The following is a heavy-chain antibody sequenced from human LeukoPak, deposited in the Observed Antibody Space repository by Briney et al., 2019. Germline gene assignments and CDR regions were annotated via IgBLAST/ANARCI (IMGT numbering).Heavy chain of an antibody. D-gene: IGHD3-3*01. CDR3: ARQKAYYDFWSGYLWFDP. CDR2: IYPGDSDT. CDR1: GYSFTSYW. V-gene: IGHV5-51*01. J-gene: IGHJ5*02. Sequence: GESLKISYKGSGYSFTSYWIGWVRQMPGKGLEWMGIIYPGDSDTRYSPSFQGQVTISADKSISTAYLQWSSLKASDTAMYYCARQKAYYDFWSGYLWFDPWGQGTLVTVSS.